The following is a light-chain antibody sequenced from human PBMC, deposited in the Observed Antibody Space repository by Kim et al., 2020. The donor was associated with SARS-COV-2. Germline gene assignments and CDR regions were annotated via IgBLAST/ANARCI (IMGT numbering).Light chain of an antibody. CDR3: QQYDTWPYT. V-gene: IGKV3-15*01. CDR2: LAS. CDR1: QSISSI. Sequence: SVSPGERAPLSCRASQSISSILAWYQQKPGQAPRLLIYLASSRATGIPGRFSGRGSGTEFTLTISSLQSEDSAVYYCQQYDTWPYTFGQGTKLEI. J-gene: IGKJ2*01.